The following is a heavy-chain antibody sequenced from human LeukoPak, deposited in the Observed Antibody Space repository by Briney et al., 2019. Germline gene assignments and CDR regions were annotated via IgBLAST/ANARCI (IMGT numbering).Heavy chain of an antibody. CDR1: GGSISSGSYY. Sequence: SETLSLTCTVSGGSISSGSYYWSWIRQPAGKGLEWIGRIYTSGSTNYNPSLKSRVTISVDTSKNQFSLKLISVTAADTAVYYCARHAGRIAVAGRSRDAFDIWGQGTMVTVSS. CDR3: ARHAGRIAVAGRSRDAFDI. J-gene: IGHJ3*02. D-gene: IGHD6-19*01. V-gene: IGHV4-61*02. CDR2: IYTSGST.